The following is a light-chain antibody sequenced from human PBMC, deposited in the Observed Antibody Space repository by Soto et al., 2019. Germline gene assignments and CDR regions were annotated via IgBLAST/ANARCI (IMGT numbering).Light chain of an antibody. V-gene: IGKV3-20*01. CDR3: QQYGSSPPYT. J-gene: IGKJ2*01. CDR1: QSVSSNY. Sequence: EIVLTQSPGTLSLSPGEGATLSCRASQSVSSNYLAWYQQKPGQAPRLLIFGASNRASDIPDRFSGSGSGTDFTLTISRLEPEDFAVYYCQQYGSSPPYTFGQG. CDR2: GAS.